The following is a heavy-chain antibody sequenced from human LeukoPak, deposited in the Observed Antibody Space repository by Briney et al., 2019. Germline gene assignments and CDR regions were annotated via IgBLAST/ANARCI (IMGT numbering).Heavy chain of an antibody. CDR2: INSDGSTT. J-gene: IGHJ4*02. V-gene: IGHV3-74*01. D-gene: IGHD3-10*01. Sequence: GGSLRLSCAASGFTFISYWMHWVRQAPGKGLVWVSRINSDGSTTSYAASVKGRFTISRDTAKNTLYLQMNSLRAEDTAVYYCATLGSYFDYWGQGTLVTVSP. CDR1: GFTFISYW. CDR3: ATLGSYFDY.